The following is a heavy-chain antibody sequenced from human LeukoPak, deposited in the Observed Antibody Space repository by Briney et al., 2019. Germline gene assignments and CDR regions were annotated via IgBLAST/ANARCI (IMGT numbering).Heavy chain of an antibody. CDR2: IKQDVSEK. Sequence: GGSLRLSCATSGFTFSSYWMSWVRQTPGKGLEWVANIKQDVSEKYCVDSVTGRFTISRDTAKNSLYLQMNSLRAEDTAVYYCAKDRSTGTTWLYYYYYMDVWGKGTTVTVSS. D-gene: IGHD1-7*01. CDR1: GFTFSSYW. CDR3: AKDRSTGTTWLYYYYYMDV. V-gene: IGHV3-7*01. J-gene: IGHJ6*03.